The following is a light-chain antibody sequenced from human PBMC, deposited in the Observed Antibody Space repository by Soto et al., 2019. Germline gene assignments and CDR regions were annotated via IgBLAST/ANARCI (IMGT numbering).Light chain of an antibody. Sequence: EIVLTQSPATMSVSPGETATLSCRASQSVSSSLAWYQQTPGRAPRLLIYGASNRATDIPTRFSGSGSGTEFTLTISGLQSEDFAVYYCQQYNSYSVYTFGQGTKLEIK. CDR1: QSVSSS. CDR3: QQYNSYSVYT. CDR2: GAS. J-gene: IGKJ2*01. V-gene: IGKV3-15*01.